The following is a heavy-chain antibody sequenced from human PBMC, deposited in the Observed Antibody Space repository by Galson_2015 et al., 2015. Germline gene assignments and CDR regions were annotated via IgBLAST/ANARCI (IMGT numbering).Heavy chain of an antibody. Sequence: SVKVSCKASGYTFTSYDINWVRQATGPGLEWMGWMNPNSGNTGYAQKFQGRVTMTRNTSISTAYMELSSLRSEDTAVYYCARLPATTKHHSGPDVRGPGTPATASS. CDR3: ARLPATTKHHSGPDV. J-gene: IGHJ6*02. D-gene: IGHD1-1*01. CDR1: GYTFTSYD. CDR2: MNPNSGNT. V-gene: IGHV1-8*01.